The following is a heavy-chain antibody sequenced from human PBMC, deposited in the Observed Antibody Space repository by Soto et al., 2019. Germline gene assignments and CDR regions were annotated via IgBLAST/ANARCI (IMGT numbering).Heavy chain of an antibody. CDR2: IRSKAYGGTT. V-gene: IGHV3-49*03. D-gene: IGHD5-18*01. CDR1: GFTFGDYA. CDR3: TRDIPRGYSYGPKPPDY. Sequence: SGGSLRLSCTASGFTFGDYAMSWFRQAPGKGLEWVGFIRSKAYGGTTECAASVKGRFTISRDDSKSIAYLQMNSLKTEDTAVYYCTRDIPRGYSYGPKPPDYWGQGTLVTVSS. J-gene: IGHJ4*02.